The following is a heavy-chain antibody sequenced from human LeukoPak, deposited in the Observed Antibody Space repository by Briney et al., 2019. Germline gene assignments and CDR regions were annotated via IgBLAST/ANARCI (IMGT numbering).Heavy chain of an antibody. V-gene: IGHV4-39*01. CDR2: IYYSGST. J-gene: IGHJ4*02. CDR3: AKSSDTFQYYFDY. Sequence: PSETLSLTCTVSGGSISSSSYYWGWIRQPPGKGLEWIGSIYYSGSTYYNPSLKSRVTISVDTSKNQFSLKLSSVTAADTAVYYCAKSSDTFQYYFDYWGQGTLVTVSS. D-gene: IGHD3-16*01. CDR1: GGSISSSSYY.